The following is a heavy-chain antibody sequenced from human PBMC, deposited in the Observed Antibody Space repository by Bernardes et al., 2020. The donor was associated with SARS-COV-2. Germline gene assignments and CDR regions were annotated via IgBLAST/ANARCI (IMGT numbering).Heavy chain of an antibody. D-gene: IGHD6-19*01. J-gene: IGHJ4*02. CDR2: MKGDGTER. V-gene: IGHV3-7*01. CDR3: VRDQSSGWTFDY. Sequence: GGSLRLSCAVSGFTFSSYWMSWVRQAPGKWLEWVANMKGDGTERYYVDSVKGRFTISRDSAKNSLFLQMNSLRAEDTAVYYCVRDQSSGWTFDYWGQGTLVTVSS. CDR1: GFTFSSYW.